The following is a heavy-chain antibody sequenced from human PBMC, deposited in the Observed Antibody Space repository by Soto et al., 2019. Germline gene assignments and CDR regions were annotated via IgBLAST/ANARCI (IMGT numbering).Heavy chain of an antibody. CDR3: AKDWGSSGWYNWFDP. Sequence: QVQLVESGGGVVQSGRSLRLSCAASGFTFSTSGMHWIRQAPGKGLEWVAMISHDGGATYSVDSVKGRFTISRDTDKNTLHLQMDSLRPEDTATYYCAKDWGSSGWYNWFDPWGQGTLVTVSS. D-gene: IGHD6-13*01. V-gene: IGHV3-30*18. CDR1: GFTFSTSG. J-gene: IGHJ5*02. CDR2: ISHDGGAT.